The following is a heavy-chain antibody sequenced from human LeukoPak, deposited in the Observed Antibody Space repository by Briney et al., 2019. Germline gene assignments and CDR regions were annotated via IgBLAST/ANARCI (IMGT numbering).Heavy chain of an antibody. J-gene: IGHJ3*02. Sequence: GGSLRLSCAASGFSFSSYAMSWVRQAPGKGLEWVSGITGSGTSTYYAGSVKGRFTISRDNSKNTLYLQMNSLRAEDTAIYYCAKDRWDSYYYGSTSYIDAFDIWGQGTMVTVSS. D-gene: IGHD3-22*01. CDR3: AKDRWDSYYYGSTSYIDAFDI. CDR1: GFSFSSYA. V-gene: IGHV3-23*01. CDR2: ITGSGTST.